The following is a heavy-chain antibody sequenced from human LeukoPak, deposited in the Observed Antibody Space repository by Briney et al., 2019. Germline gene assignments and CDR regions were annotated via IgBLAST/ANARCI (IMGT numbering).Heavy chain of an antibody. CDR1: GFTFSRYW. CDR2: IKQDGSEE. D-gene: IGHD6-19*01. V-gene: IGHV3-7*01. J-gene: IGHJ4*02. CDR3: ATTVRLAGQGYFDY. Sequence: GGSLRLSCATSGFTFSRYWMSWVRQIPGKGLEWVASIKQDGSEEKFADSVKGRFTTYRDNAKNSVDLQMNSLGAEDTAVYFCATTVRLAGQGYFDYWGQGTLVTVSS.